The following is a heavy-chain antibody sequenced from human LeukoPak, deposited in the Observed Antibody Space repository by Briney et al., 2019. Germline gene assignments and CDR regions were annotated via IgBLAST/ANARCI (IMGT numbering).Heavy chain of an antibody. D-gene: IGHD6-13*01. Sequence: PGGSPRLSCAASGFTFSDAWMTWVRQAPGRGLEWVGRIKSKSDGGTADYAVPVKGRFTISRDDSRNMLYLQMNSLKTEDTAVYYCTTKNRLVAAGLDYWGQGTLVTVSS. CDR2: IKSKSDGGTA. CDR1: GFTFSDAW. J-gene: IGHJ4*02. CDR3: TTKNRLVAAGLDY. V-gene: IGHV3-15*01.